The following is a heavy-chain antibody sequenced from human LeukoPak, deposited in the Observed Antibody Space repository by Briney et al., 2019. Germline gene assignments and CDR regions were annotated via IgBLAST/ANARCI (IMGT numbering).Heavy chain of an antibody. CDR1: GFRFSSCW. V-gene: IGHV3-7*01. Sequence: GGSLRLSGAASGFRFSSCWMSWVRQSPGKGRVWVANIKPDGSEKYYVDSVKGRFIISRDNAKNALYLEMNSLRVGDTAVYYCARERTYSGSGSTYPYYYYWGQGTLVTVSS. CDR3: ARERTYSGSGSTYPYYYY. CDR2: IKPDGSEK. J-gene: IGHJ4*02. D-gene: IGHD3-10*01.